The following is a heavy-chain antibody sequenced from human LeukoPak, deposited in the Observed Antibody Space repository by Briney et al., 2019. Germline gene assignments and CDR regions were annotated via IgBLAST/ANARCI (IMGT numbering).Heavy chain of an antibody. Sequence: GGSLRLSCAASGLTFSSHAMHWVRQAPGKGLEYVSTIVSNGGNTYYADSVRGRFTISRDNSKDTVYLQMGSVRPEDTAVYYCAGGGYYAASDIWGQGALVTVSS. J-gene: IGHJ4*02. CDR3: AGGGYYAASDI. CDR2: IVSNGGNT. CDR1: GLTFSSHA. D-gene: IGHD3-3*01. V-gene: IGHV3-64*02.